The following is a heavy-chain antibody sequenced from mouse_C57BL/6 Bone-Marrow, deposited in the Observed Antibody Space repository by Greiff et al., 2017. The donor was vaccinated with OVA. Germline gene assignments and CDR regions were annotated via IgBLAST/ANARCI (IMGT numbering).Heavy chain of an antibody. CDR1: GYTFTSYW. Sequence: QVQLKQSGAELVMPGASVKLSCKASGYTFTSYWMHWVKQRPGQGLEWIGEIDPSDSYTNYNQKFKGKSTLTVDKSSSTAYMQLSSLTSEDSAVYYCARRSYYGSSGWYFDVWGTGTTVTVSS. D-gene: IGHD1-1*01. V-gene: IGHV1-69*01. CDR3: ARRSYYGSSGWYFDV. CDR2: IDPSDSYT. J-gene: IGHJ1*03.